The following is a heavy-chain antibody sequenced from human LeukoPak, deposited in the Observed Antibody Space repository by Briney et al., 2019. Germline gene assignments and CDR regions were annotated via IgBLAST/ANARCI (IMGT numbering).Heavy chain of an antibody. J-gene: IGHJ4*02. CDR3: ATLAVAGTAFDY. Sequence: ASVRVSCKASGYTFTGYYMHWVRQAPGQGLEWMGRINPNSGGTNYAQKFQGRATMTRDTSISTAYMELSRLRSDDTAVYYCATLAVAGTAFDYWGQGTLVTVSS. CDR1: GYTFTGYY. V-gene: IGHV1-2*06. D-gene: IGHD6-19*01. CDR2: INPNSGGT.